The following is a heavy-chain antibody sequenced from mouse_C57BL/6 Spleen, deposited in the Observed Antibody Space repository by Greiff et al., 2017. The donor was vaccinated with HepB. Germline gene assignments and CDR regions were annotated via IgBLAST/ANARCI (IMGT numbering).Heavy chain of an antibody. Sequence: EVMLVESGGGLVQPGGSLSLSCAASGFTFTDYYMSWVRQPPGKALEWLGFIRNKANGYTTAYSASVKGRFTISRDNSQSILYLQMNALRAEDSATYYCASGDYDAFAYWGQGTLVTVSA. CDR3: ASGDYDAFAY. D-gene: IGHD2-4*01. V-gene: IGHV7-3*01. CDR2: IRNKANGYTT. J-gene: IGHJ3*01. CDR1: GFTFTDYY.